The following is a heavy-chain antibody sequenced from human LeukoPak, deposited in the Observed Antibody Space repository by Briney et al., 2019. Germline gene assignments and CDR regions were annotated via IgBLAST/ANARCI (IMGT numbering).Heavy chain of an antibody. Sequence: GGSLRLPRAASRVTFSSQNMNWGPQAPGKGLEWVAYISTSGDSTKYAHSVEPLLTIPRDNVETSLYLLMNSLRVDHTAVYYCVKNGWLDYWGQGIVVTVSS. CDR3: VKNGWLDY. CDR2: ISTSGDST. CDR1: RVTFSSQN. V-gene: IGHV3-21*05. J-gene: IGHJ4*02. D-gene: IGHD6-19*01.